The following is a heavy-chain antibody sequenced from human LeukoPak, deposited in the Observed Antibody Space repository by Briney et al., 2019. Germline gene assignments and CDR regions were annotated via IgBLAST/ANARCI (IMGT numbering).Heavy chain of an antibody. CDR2: ISHSGST. D-gene: IGHD3-3*01. V-gene: IGHV4-34*01. CDR1: GGSFSGYY. Sequence: SETLSLTCAVYGGSFSGYYWRWIRQPPGKGLEWIGEISHSGSTNYNPSLKSRVTISVDTSKNQFSLKLSSVTAADTAVYYCARGPHYDFWSGYSSGMDVWGQGTTVTVSS. J-gene: IGHJ6*02. CDR3: ARGPHYDFWSGYSSGMDV.